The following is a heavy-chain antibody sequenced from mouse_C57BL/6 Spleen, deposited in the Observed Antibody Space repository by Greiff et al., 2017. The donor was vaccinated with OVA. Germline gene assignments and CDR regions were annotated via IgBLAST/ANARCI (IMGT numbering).Heavy chain of an antibody. CDR2: IDPSDSYT. D-gene: IGHD1-1*01. J-gene: IGHJ2*01. CDR1: GYTFTSYW. Sequence: VQLQQSGAELVMPGASVKLSCKASGYTFTSYWMHWVKQRPGQGLEWIGEIDPSDSYTNYNQKFKGKSTLTVDKSSSTAYMQLSSLTSEDSAVYYCARWGPTVVATARNFFDYWGKGTTLTVSS. CDR3: ARWGPTVVATARNFFDY. V-gene: IGHV1-69*01.